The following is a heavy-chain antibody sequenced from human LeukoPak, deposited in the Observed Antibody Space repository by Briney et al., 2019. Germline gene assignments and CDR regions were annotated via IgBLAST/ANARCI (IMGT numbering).Heavy chain of an antibody. CDR2: IYYSGST. CDR1: GGSISSYY. V-gene: IGHV4-59*01. J-gene: IGHJ4*02. CDR3: ARDRTGVGYFDY. D-gene: IGHD2-8*02. Sequence: SETLSLTCTVSGGSISSYYWSWIRQPPGKGLEWIGYIYYSGSTNYNPSLKSRVTISVDTSKNQFSLKLSSVTAADTAVYHCARDRTGVGYFDYWGQGTLVTVSS.